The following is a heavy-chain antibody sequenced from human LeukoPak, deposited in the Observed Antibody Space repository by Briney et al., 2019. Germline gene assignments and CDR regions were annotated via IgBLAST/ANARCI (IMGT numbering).Heavy chain of an antibody. V-gene: IGHV4-39*07. J-gene: IGHJ4*02. D-gene: IGHD3-22*01. CDR2: INHSGST. Sequence: SETLSLTCTVSGGSISSSGYYWSWIRQPPGKGLEWIGEINHSGSTNYNPSLKSRVTISVDTSKNQFSLKLSSVTAADTAVYYCARRRYYDSSGYGALDWGQGTLVTVSS. CDR3: ARRRYYDSSGYGALD. CDR1: GGSISSSGYY.